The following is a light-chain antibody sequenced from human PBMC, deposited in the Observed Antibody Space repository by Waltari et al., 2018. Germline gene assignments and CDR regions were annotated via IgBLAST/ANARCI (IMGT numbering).Light chain of an antibody. CDR3: QQYDGVVLT. CDR2: GAS. V-gene: IGKV3-20*01. J-gene: IGKJ4*01. Sequence: EIVLTQSPGTLSLPPGERATLSCRASQSVSYNFLNWYQQKPGQAPRLLIHGASSRATGIPDRFSGSGSGTDFTLTISRLEPEDFAVYYCQQYDGVVLTFGGGTKVEI. CDR1: QSVSYNF.